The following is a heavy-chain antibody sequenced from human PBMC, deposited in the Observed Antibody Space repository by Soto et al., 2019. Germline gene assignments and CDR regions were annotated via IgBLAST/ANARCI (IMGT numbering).Heavy chain of an antibody. Sequence: EVQLVESGGGLVKPGGSLRLSCAASGFTFSNAWMNWVRQAPGKGLEWVGRIKSKTDGGTTDYAAPVKGRFTISRDDSKDTLYLQMNSLKTGHTAVYYCTTDRQWLVLSAFDIWGQGTMVTVSS. CDR3: TTDRQWLVLSAFDI. CDR1: GFTFSNAW. D-gene: IGHD6-19*01. J-gene: IGHJ3*02. CDR2: IKSKTDGGTT. V-gene: IGHV3-15*07.